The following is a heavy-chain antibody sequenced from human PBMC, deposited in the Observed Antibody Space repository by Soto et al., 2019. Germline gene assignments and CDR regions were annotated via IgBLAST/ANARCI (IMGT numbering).Heavy chain of an antibody. V-gene: IGHV4-59*12. CDR3: ARCIAALGPIDY. CDR1: GGSISSYY. J-gene: IGHJ4*02. Sequence: PSETLPLTCTVSGGSISSYYWIWIRQPPGKGLEWIGEIYHSGSTNYNPSLKSRVTISVDKSKNQFSLKLSSVTAADTAVYYCARCIAALGPIDYWGQGTLVTVSS. CDR2: IYHSGST. D-gene: IGHD6-13*01.